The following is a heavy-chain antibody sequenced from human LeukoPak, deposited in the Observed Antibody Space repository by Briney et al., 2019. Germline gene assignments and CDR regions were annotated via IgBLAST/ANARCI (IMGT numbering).Heavy chain of an antibody. CDR2: IYYSGST. CDR1: GGSISSSSYY. J-gene: IGHJ5*02. Sequence: PSETLSLTCTVSGGSISSSSYYWGWIRQPPGKGLEWIGSIYYSGSTYYNPSLKSRVTISVDTSKNQFSLKLSSVTAADTAVYYCARLSVNGWFDPWGQGTLVTVPS. D-gene: IGHD2-8*01. CDR3: ARLSVNGWFDP. V-gene: IGHV4-39*01.